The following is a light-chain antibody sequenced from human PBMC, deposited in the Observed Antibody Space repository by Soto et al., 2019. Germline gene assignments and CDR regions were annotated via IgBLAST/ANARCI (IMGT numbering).Light chain of an antibody. V-gene: IGKV3-20*01. CDR2: DAT. J-gene: IGKJ1*01. CDR3: QQYGSSPSIT. CDR1: QSVSSY. Sequence: EIVLTQSPATLSLSPGERATLSCRASQSVSSYLAWYQQKPGQAPRLLIYDATNRATGIPDRFSGSGSGTDFTLTISRLEPEDFAVYYCQQYGSSPSITFGQGTKVDIK.